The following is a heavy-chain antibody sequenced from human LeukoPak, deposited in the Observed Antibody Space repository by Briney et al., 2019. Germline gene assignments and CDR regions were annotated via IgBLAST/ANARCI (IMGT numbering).Heavy chain of an antibody. J-gene: IGHJ4*02. Sequence: GGSLRLSCAASGFIFNNYEMNWVRQAPGKGLEWVSAISGSGGSTYYADSVKGRFTISRDNSKNTLYLQMNSLRAEDTAVYYCAKDKLDYGSGSYWGQGTLVTVSS. CDR1: GFIFNNYE. CDR3: AKDKLDYGSGSY. D-gene: IGHD3-10*01. V-gene: IGHV3-23*01. CDR2: ISGSGGST.